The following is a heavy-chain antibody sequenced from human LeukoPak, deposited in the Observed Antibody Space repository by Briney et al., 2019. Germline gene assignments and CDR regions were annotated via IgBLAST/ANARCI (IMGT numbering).Heavy chain of an antibody. CDR2: IKQDGSEK. Sequence: GGSLRLSCAASGFTFSSYWMSWVRQAPGKGLEWVANIKQDGSEKYYVDSVKGRFTISRDNAKNSLYLQINSLRAEDTAVYYCARERAAITIFGLNYWGQGTLVTVSS. CDR1: GFTFSSYW. J-gene: IGHJ4*02. D-gene: IGHD3-3*01. CDR3: ARERAAITIFGLNY. V-gene: IGHV3-7*01.